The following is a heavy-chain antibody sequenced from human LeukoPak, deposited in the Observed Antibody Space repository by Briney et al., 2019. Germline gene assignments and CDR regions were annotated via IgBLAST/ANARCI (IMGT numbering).Heavy chain of an antibody. V-gene: IGHV1-18*01. J-gene: IGHJ5*02. CDR2: ISAHNGKA. Sequence: SVKVSCKASGYTFTSYGITWVGPAPGQGLEWMGWISAHNGKANYAQKLQGRVTMTTDTPTSTAYMELRSLRSDDTAVYYCARGDVVVSAAVRFDPWGQGTLVTVSS. CDR1: GYTFTSYG. D-gene: IGHD2-2*01. CDR3: ARGDVVVSAAVRFDP.